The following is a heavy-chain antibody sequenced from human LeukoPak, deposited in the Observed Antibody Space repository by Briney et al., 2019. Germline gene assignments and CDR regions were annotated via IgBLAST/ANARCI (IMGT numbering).Heavy chain of an antibody. D-gene: IGHD2-21*01. CDR1: GFMFSSYG. J-gene: IGHJ4*02. CDR2: IRYDGNNE. Sequence: GGSLRLSCAASGFMFSSYGIHWVRQAPGKGLEWVAFIRYDGNNEYYADSVKGRFTISRDNSKNTLYLQMNSLRAEDTALYYCVKDAIPYYFDLWGQGTLVTVSP. V-gene: IGHV3-30*02. CDR3: VKDAIPYYFDL.